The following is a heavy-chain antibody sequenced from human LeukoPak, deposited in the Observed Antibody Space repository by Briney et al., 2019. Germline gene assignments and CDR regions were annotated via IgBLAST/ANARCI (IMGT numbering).Heavy chain of an antibody. CDR1: GGSISSDY. V-gene: IGHV4-59*12. J-gene: IGHJ4*02. CDR3: ATLLSSSYYFDY. CDR2: IYYSGST. Sequence: PSETLSLTCTVSGGSISSDYWSWIRQPPGKGLEWIGSIYYSGSTYYNPPLKSRVTISVDTSKNQFSLKLSSVTAADTAVYYCATLLSSSYYFDYWGQGTLVTVSS. D-gene: IGHD3-10*02.